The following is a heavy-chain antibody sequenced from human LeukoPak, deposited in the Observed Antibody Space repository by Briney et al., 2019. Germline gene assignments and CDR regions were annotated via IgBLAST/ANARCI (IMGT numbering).Heavy chain of an antibody. CDR3: AKAASGNWNDVSDY. J-gene: IGHJ4*02. Sequence: GGSLRLSCAASGFTFSSYEMNWVRQAPGKGLGWVSAISGRGVSTSYADSVRGRFTISRDNSKNTLYLQMNSLRAEDTAVYYCAKAASGNWNDVSDYWGQGTLVTVSS. V-gene: IGHV3-23*01. D-gene: IGHD1-20*01. CDR1: GFTFSSYE. CDR2: ISGRGVST.